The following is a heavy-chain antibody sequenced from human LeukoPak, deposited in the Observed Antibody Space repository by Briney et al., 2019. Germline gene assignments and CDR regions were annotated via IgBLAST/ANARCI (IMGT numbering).Heavy chain of an antibody. CDR3: ARGGYYFDY. D-gene: IGHD6-13*01. Sequence: TSETLSLTCTVSGGSISTYYWSWIRQPPGKGLEWIGYMYYSGSTNYNPSLKSRVTISVDTSKNQFSLKLSSVTAADTAVYYCARGGYYFDYWGQGTLVTVSP. V-gene: IGHV4-59*01. CDR2: MYYSGST. CDR1: GGSISTYY. J-gene: IGHJ4*02.